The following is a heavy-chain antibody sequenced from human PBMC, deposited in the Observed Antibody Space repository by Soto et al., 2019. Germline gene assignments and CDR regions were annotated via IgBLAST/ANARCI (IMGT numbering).Heavy chain of an antibody. CDR1: GGSISSGDYY. Sequence: QVQLQESGPGLVKPSQTLSLTCTVSGGSISSGDYYWSWIRQPPGKGLEWIGYIYYSGSTYYNPSLKSGVTISVDTSKNQFSLKLSSVTAADTAVYYCARGLGDTAMAKDYWGQGTLVTVSS. CDR3: ARGLGDTAMAKDY. CDR2: IYYSGST. V-gene: IGHV4-30-4*01. J-gene: IGHJ4*02. D-gene: IGHD5-18*01.